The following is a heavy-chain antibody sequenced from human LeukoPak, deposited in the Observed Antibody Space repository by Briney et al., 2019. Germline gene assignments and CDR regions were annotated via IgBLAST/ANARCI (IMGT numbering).Heavy chain of an antibody. V-gene: IGHV1-46*01. Sequence: ASVKVSCKASGYTFTSYYIHWVRQAPGQGLGWMGIINPSGGSTTYAQKFQGRVTMTRDTSTSTVYMELSSLRSEDTAVYYCARDLPGGSDYWGQGTMVTVSS. CDR2: INPSGGST. CDR3: ARDLPGGSDY. D-gene: IGHD6-25*01. CDR1: GYTFTSYY. J-gene: IGHJ4*02.